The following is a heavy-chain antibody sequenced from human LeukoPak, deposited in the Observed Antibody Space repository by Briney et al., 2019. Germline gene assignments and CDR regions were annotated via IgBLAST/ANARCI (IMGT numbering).Heavy chain of an antibody. J-gene: IGHJ6*02. V-gene: IGHV3-43*02. CDR1: GFTFDDYA. CDR2: ISGDGGST. CDR3: AKDQYSSSWYYYYGMDV. D-gene: IGHD6-13*01. Sequence: PGGSLRLSCAASGFTFDDYAMHWVRHAPGKGLEWVSLISGDGGSTYYADSVKGRFTISRDNSKNSLYLQMNSLRTEDTALYYCAKDQYSSSWYYYYGMDVWGQGTTVTVSS.